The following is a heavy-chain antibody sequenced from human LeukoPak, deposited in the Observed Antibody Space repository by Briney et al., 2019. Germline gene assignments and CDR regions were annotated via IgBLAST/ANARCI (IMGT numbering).Heavy chain of an antibody. Sequence: PGGSLRLSCAASGFSFSTYGMHWVRQAPGKGLEWVTVISYDGSDKYYADSVMGRFTISRDNSRNTLYLQMNSLRVEDTAVYYCAKEVGTFTLDYWGQGTLVTASS. CDR3: AKEVGTFTLDY. CDR2: ISYDGSDK. J-gene: IGHJ4*02. CDR1: GFSFSTYG. D-gene: IGHD1-26*01. V-gene: IGHV3-30*18.